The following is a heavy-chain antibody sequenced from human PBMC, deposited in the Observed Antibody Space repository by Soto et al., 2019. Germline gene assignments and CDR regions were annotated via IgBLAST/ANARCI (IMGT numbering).Heavy chain of an antibody. CDR2: INPNSGGT. J-gene: IGHJ4*02. V-gene: IGHV1-2*02. CDR3: ARRKGDYYDSSGYHYYFDY. D-gene: IGHD3-22*01. CDR1: GYTFTDYY. Sequence: ASVKVSCKASGYTFTDYYVHWVRQAPGQGLEWMGWINPNSGGTKSAQKFQGRVTMTRDTSISTACMELSRLRSDDTAVYYCARRKGDYYDSSGYHYYFDYWGQGTLVTVSS.